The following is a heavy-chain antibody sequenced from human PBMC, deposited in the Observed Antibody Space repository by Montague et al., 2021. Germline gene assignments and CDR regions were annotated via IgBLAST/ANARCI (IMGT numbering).Heavy chain of an antibody. CDR2: ITHNGRT. Sequence: SETLSLTRAGSGGSFNDYYWGWIRQSPGQGLEWIGDITHNGRTNSNPSLKSRVTLSVDTSKSHFSLNLTSVTAADTAVYFCARRPRITVTGRFDLWGEGTLVTVSS. J-gene: IGHJ4*02. V-gene: IGHV4-34*01. D-gene: IGHD4-11*01. CDR3: ARRPRITVTGRFDL. CDR1: GGSFNDYY.